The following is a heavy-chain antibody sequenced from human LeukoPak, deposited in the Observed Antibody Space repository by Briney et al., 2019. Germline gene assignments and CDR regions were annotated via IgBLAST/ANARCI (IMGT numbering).Heavy chain of an antibody. V-gene: IGHV4-59*01. CDR2: IYYTGNT. D-gene: IGHD1-26*01. CDR1: GGPISNSF. CDR3: ARDSGSSPTFDY. J-gene: IGHJ4*02. Sequence: SETLSLTCTVSGGPISNSFWSWIRQSPGKGLGWIAYIYYTGNTKYNPSLKSRVTISVDTSKNQFSLRLTSVTADDTAVYYCARDSGSSPTFDYWGQGTLVTVSS.